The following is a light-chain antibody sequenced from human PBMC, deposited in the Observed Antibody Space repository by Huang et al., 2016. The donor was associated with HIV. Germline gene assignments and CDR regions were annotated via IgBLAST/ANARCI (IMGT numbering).Light chain of an antibody. CDR2: KSS. CDR3: QQYQNYWT. CDR1: QSISCW. V-gene: IGKV1-5*03. J-gene: IGKJ1*01. Sequence: DIQMTQSPSTLSAYVGDRVNITCRASQSISCWLGWYHQKPGKAPKLLIYKSSTLEDGVPSRFSGSASGTEFPLTISSLQSDYFATYYCQQYQNYWTFGQGTKVEIK.